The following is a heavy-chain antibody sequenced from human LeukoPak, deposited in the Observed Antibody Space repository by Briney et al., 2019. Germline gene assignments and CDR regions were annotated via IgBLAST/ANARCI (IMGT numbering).Heavy chain of an antibody. CDR3: ARDSMVRGVNLYYYYGMDV. CDR1: GYTFTSYD. Sequence: ASVKVSCKASGYTFTSYDINWVGQATGQGLEWMGWINPNSGGTNYAQKFRGWVTMTRDTSISTAYMELSRLRSDDTAVYYCARDSMVRGVNLYYYYGMDVWGQGTTVTVSS. D-gene: IGHD3-10*01. J-gene: IGHJ6*02. V-gene: IGHV1-2*04. CDR2: INPNSGGT.